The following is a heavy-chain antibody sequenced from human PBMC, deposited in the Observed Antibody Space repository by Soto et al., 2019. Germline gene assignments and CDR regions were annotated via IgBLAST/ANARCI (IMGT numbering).Heavy chain of an antibody. V-gene: IGHV4-30-2*01. J-gene: IGHJ6*02. Sequence: QLQLQESGSGLVKPSQTLSLTCAVSGGSISSGGYSWSWIRQPPGKGLEWIVYIYHSGTTYYNQAIKIRVTISVDRTNNQFSLKLSSVTAADTAVYDWARAHYGDYGYGMDVWGQGTTVTVSS. CDR3: ARAHYGDYGYGMDV. CDR2: IYHSGTT. CDR1: GGSISSGGYS. D-gene: IGHD4-17*01.